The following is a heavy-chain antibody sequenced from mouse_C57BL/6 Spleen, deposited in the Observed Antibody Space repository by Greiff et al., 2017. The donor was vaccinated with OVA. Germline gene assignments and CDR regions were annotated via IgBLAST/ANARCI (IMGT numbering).Heavy chain of an antibody. CDR2: ISDGGSYT. V-gene: IGHV5-4*01. Sequence: VQLKESGGGLVKPGGSLKLSCAASGFTFSSYAMSWVRQTPEKRLEWVATISDGGSYTYYPDNVKGRFTISRDNAKNNLYLQMSHLKSEDTAMYYCARGQKLRFYYFDYWGQGTTLTVSS. J-gene: IGHJ2*01. CDR1: GFTFSSYA. CDR3: ARGQKLRFYYFDY.